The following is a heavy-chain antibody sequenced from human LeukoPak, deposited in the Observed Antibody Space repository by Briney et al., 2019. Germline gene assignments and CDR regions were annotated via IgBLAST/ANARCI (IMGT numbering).Heavy chain of an antibody. D-gene: IGHD6-25*01. CDR3: AKDRGTSLCDAFDI. CDR2: IYSGGGT. Sequence: GGSLRLSCAASGFTVSSNYISWVRQAPGKGLEWVSVIYSGGGTNYADSVKGRFTISRDNSKNTLYLQMNSLRAEDTAIYYCAKDRGTSLCDAFDIWGQGTMVTVSS. J-gene: IGHJ3*02. CDR1: GFTVSSNY. V-gene: IGHV3-53*01.